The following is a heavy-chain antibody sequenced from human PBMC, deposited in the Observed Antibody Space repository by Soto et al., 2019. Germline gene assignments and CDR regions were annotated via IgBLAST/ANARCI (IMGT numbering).Heavy chain of an antibody. V-gene: IGHV6-1*01. Sequence: SQSLSLTCAITGDSVSSNSAGWSWVRQSPSRGLEWLGRTYYRSKWYYEYAVSVRGRITINPDTSKNQYSLQLNSVTPEDTAVYFCARGEQYSGRIFDYWGQGTLVTVSS. D-gene: IGHD1-26*01. CDR1: GDSVSSNSAG. CDR2: TYYRSKWYY. J-gene: IGHJ4*01. CDR3: ARGEQYSGRIFDY.